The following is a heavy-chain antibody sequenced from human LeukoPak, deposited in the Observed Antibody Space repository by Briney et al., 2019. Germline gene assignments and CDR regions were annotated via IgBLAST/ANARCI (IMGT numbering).Heavy chain of an antibody. CDR1: GGSISSYY. Sequence: SETLSLTCTVSGGSISSYYWSWIRQPPGKGLEWIGYIYYSGSTNYNPSLKSRVTISVDTSKNQFSLKLSSVTAADTAVYYCARVTVVTDDAFDIWGQGTMVTVSS. J-gene: IGHJ3*02. CDR2: IYYSGST. V-gene: IGHV4-59*01. D-gene: IGHD4-23*01. CDR3: ARVTVVTDDAFDI.